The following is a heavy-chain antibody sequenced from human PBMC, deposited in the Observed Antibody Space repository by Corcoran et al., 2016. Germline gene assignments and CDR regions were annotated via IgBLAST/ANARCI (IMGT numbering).Heavy chain of an antibody. Sequence: QVQLQESGPGLVKPSGTLSLTCAVSGGSISSSNWWSWVRQPPGKGLEWIGEINHSGSTNYNPSLKSRVTISVDTSKNQFSLKLSSVTAADTAVYYCARGGGARGRLVDAFDIWGQGTMVTVSS. V-gene: IGHV4-4*02. CDR3: ARGGGARGRLVDAFDI. CDR1: GGSISSSNW. CDR2: INHSGST. D-gene: IGHD1-1*01. J-gene: IGHJ3*02.